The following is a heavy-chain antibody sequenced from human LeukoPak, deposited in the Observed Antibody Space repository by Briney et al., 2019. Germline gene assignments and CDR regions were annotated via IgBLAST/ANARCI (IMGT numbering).Heavy chain of an antibody. D-gene: IGHD4-17*01. V-gene: IGHV3-74*01. J-gene: IGHJ2*01. CDR1: GFTFSIYS. CDR2: ITGDGSST. CDR3: ARDTGWYFDL. Sequence: GGSLRLSCAASGFTFSIYSMDWVREVPGKGLVWVSRITGDGSSTTYADSVKGRFTISRDNAKNTVFLQMISLRAEVTAVYYCARDTGWYFDLWGRGTLVTVSS.